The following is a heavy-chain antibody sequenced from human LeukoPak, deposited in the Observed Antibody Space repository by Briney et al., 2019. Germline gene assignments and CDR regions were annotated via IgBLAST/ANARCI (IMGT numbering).Heavy chain of an antibody. Sequence: GGSLRLSCAASGFTFSSYSMNWVRQAPGKGLEWVSYISSSSSTIYYAASVKGRFTISRDNAKNSLYLQMNSLRAEETAVYYCARKPSSSSWYGGYWGQGTLVTVSS. CDR3: ARKPSSSSWYGGY. V-gene: IGHV3-48*01. CDR1: GFTFSSYS. CDR2: ISSSSSTI. J-gene: IGHJ4*02. D-gene: IGHD6-13*01.